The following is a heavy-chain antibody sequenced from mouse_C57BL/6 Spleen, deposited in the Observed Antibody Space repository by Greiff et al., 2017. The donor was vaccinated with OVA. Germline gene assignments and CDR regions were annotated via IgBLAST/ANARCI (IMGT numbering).Heavy chain of an antibody. Sequence: QVHVKQSGAELVRPGASVTLSCKASGYTFTDYEMHWVKQTPVHGLEWIGAIDPETGGTAYNQKFKGKAILTADKSSSTAYMELRSLTSEDSAVYYCTRWATTVPAYWGQGTLVTVSA. D-gene: IGHD1-1*01. CDR3: TRWATTVPAY. J-gene: IGHJ3*01. CDR2: IDPETGGT. V-gene: IGHV1-15*01. CDR1: GYTFTDYE.